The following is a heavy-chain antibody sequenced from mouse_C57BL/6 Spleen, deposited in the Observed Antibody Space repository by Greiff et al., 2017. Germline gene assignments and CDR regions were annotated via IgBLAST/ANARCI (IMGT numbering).Heavy chain of an antibody. Sequence: EVQRVESGPELVKPGASVKIPCKASGYTFTDYNMDWVKQSHGKSLEWIGDINPNNGGTIYNQKFKGKATLTVDKSSSTAYMELRSLTSEDTAVYYCARKPNYYGSSYYWYFDVWGTGTTVTVSS. CDR1: GYTFTDYN. V-gene: IGHV1-18*01. CDR2: INPNNGGT. CDR3: ARKPNYYGSSYYWYFDV. D-gene: IGHD1-1*01. J-gene: IGHJ1*03.